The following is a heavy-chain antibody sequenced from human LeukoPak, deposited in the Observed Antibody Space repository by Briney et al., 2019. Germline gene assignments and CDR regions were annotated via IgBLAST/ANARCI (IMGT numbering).Heavy chain of an antibody. D-gene: IGHD3-10*01. CDR3: AKPRPGNYPQPNDY. J-gene: IGHJ4*02. CDR1: GFTFDDYA. Sequence: GGSLRLSCAASGFTFDDYAMHWVRHAPGKGLECVSLISWDGGSTYYADSVKGRFTISRDKSNDTLYLQMNSLRAEDTAVYYCAKPRPGNYPQPNDYWGQGTLVTVSS. V-gene: IGHV3-43D*03. CDR2: ISWDGGST.